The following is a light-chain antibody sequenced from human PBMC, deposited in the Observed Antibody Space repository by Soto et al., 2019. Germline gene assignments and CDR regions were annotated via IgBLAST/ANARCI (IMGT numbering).Light chain of an antibody. V-gene: IGKV3-15*01. CDR1: QSVSSN. CDR2: GAS. CDR3: QQYNKWPPYT. J-gene: IGKJ2*01. Sequence: EIVMTQSPANLSVSPGERATLSCRASQSVSSNLAWYQQKPGQGPRLLIYGASTRATSIPARFSGRGSGTEFPLTINSLQSEDFAVYYCQQYNKWPPYTCGQGTQLEIK.